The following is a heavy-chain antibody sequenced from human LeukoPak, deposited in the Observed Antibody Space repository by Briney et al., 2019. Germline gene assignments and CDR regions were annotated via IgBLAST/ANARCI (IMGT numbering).Heavy chain of an antibody. D-gene: IGHD4-23*01. Sequence: GGSLRLSCAASGFTFSDYEMDWVRLAPGKGLEWISYINTTGSIRLYADSVKGRFTISRDNAKNTLYLQMNSLRAEDTAVYYCASGLHYGGNSTRANWFDPWGQGTLVTVSS. CDR1: GFTFSDYE. CDR3: ASGLHYGGNSTRANWFDP. CDR2: INTTGSIR. J-gene: IGHJ5*02. V-gene: IGHV3-48*03.